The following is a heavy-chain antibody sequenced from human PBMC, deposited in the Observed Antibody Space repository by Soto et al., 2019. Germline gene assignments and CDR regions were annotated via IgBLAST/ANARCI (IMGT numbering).Heavy chain of an antibody. V-gene: IGHV3-66*01. CDR1: GFSVSSKY. CDR2: IYNDGSGGRI. J-gene: IGHJ6*02. D-gene: IGHD3-16*01. Sequence: EVQLVESGGDLVQPGGSLRLSCAVSGFSVSSKYMLWVRQAPGKGLEWVSVIYNDGSGGRIYYADSVKGRFTISRDKSEKTLFSQKHSLGAADKAAYYYSRDANRCWGGGCYRVAMDIWGQGTTVTVSS. CDR3: SRDANRCWGGGCYRVAMDI.